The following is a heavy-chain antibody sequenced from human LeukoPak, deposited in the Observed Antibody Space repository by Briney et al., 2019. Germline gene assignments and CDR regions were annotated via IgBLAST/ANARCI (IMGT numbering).Heavy chain of an antibody. D-gene: IGHD6-19*01. CDR3: ARSIVVAGIVSDYYYYAMDV. CDR1: GGSITSHY. CDR2: VSYSGST. Sequence: SETLSLTCTVSGGSITSHYWSWIRQPPGRGLEWIGYVSYSGSTKYIPSLKSRVTISVDTSKKQFSLRLSSVTAADTAVYYCARSIVVAGIVSDYYYYAMDVWGQGTTVTVSS. J-gene: IGHJ6*02. V-gene: IGHV4-59*08.